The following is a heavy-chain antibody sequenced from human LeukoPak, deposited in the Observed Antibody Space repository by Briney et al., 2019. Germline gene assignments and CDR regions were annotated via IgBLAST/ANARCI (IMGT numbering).Heavy chain of an antibody. Sequence: GGSLRLSCAASGFTVSSNYMSWVRQAPGKGLEWVSVTYSGGSTYYADSVKGRFTISRDNSKNTLYLQMNSLRAEDTAVYYCARVVVSTSWGYYCYYMDVWGKGTTVTVSS. CDR3: ARVVVSTSWGYYCYYMDV. CDR1: GFTVSSNY. CDR2: TYSGGST. J-gene: IGHJ6*03. D-gene: IGHD2-2*01. V-gene: IGHV3-53*01.